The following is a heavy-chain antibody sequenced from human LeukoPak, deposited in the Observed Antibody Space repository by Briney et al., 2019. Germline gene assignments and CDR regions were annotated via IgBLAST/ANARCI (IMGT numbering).Heavy chain of an antibody. CDR2: ISSSSSYI. CDR1: GFTFSSYS. D-gene: IGHD6-6*01. Sequence: GGSLRLSCAASGFTFSSYSMNWVRQAPGKGLEWVSSISSSSSYIYYADSVKGRFTISRDNSKNTLYLQMNSLRAEDTAVYYCAKVSSSSPYFDYWGQGTLVTVSS. CDR3: AKVSSSSPYFDY. V-gene: IGHV3-21*04. J-gene: IGHJ4*02.